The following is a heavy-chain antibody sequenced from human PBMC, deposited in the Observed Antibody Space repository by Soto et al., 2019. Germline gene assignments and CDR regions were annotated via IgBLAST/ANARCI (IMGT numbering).Heavy chain of an antibody. Sequence: QVQLQQWGAGLLKPSETLSLTCAVYGGSFSGYYWSWIRQPPGKGLEWIGEINHGGSTNYNPHLKSRVTISVDTSKNQSSLRRSSVTAADTAVYYCARGPPSWGIAARRCPRFDYWGQGTLVTVSS. CDR3: ARGPPSWGIAARRCPRFDY. D-gene: IGHD6-6*01. CDR2: INHGGST. J-gene: IGHJ4*02. V-gene: IGHV4-34*01. CDR1: GGSFSGYY.